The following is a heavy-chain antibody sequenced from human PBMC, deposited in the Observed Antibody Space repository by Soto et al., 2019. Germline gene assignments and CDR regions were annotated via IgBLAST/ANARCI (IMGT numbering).Heavy chain of an antibody. V-gene: IGHV3-23*01. J-gene: IGHJ6*02. CDR3: VTEGVAAWDYYYYGMDV. Sequence: HPGGSLRLSCAASGFTFSSYAMSWVRQAPGKGLEWVSAISGSGGSTYYADSVKGRFTISRDNSKNTLYLQMNSLRAEDTAVYYCVTEGVAAWDYYYYGMDVWGQGTTVTVSS. CDR1: GFTFSSYA. D-gene: IGHD2-15*01. CDR2: ISGSGGST.